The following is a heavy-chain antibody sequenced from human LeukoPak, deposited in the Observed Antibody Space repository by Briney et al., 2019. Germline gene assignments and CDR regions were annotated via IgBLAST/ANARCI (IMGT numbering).Heavy chain of an antibody. D-gene: IGHD5-12*01. CDR3: ARLSMYIGEIDY. V-gene: IGHV4-39*01. CDR2: IYYSGST. CDR1: GGSISSSSYY. Sequence: PSETLSLTCTVSGGSISSSSYYWGWIRQPPGKGLEWIGSIYYSGSTYYNPSLKSRVTISVDTSKNQFSLKLSSVTAADTAVYYCARLSMYIGEIDYWGQGTLVTVSS. J-gene: IGHJ4*02.